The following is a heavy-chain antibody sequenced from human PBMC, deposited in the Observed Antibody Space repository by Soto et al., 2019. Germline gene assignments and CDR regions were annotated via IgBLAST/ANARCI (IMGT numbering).Heavy chain of an antibody. CDR1: GYSFTRYW. Sequence: GESLKLSCKGSGYSFTRYWIAWVRQMPGKGLECMWIVFPSDSDTRYSPSFQGQVSILADKSITIAFLQWSSLKASDTAMYCCARTSSRTLDDGLDVWGQGTMVTVSS. CDR3: ARTSSRTLDDGLDV. J-gene: IGHJ3*01. V-gene: IGHV5-51*01. CDR2: VFPSDSDT.